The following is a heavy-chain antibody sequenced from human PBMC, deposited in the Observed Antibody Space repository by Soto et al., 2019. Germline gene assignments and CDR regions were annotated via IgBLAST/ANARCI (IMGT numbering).Heavy chain of an antibody. CDR1: GYSFTSYW. V-gene: IGHV5-51*01. D-gene: IGHD6-6*01. J-gene: IGHJ4*02. CDR3: ARLPLHEYSSSNGFDY. CDR2: IYPGDSDT. Sequence: GESLKISCKGSGYSFTSYWIGWVRQMPGKGLEWMGIIYPGDSDTRYSPSFQGQVTISADKSISTAYLQWSSLKASDTAMYYCARLPLHEYSSSNGFDYWGQGTLVTVSS.